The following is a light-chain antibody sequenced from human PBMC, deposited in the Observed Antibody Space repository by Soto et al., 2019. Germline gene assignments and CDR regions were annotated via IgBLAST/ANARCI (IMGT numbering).Light chain of an antibody. V-gene: IGLV2-14*01. CDR1: SSDVGGYNY. CDR3: SSYTSSSTLGV. CDR2: DVS. Sequence: QSALTQPASVSGSPGQSITISCTGTSSDVGGYNYVSWYQQHPGKAPKLMIYDVSNRPSGVSNRFSGSKSGNTASLTISGVQADDGADYYCSSYTSSSTLGVFGTGTKLTVL. J-gene: IGLJ1*01.